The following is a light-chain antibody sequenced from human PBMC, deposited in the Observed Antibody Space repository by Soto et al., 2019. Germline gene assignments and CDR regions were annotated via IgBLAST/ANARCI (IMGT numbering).Light chain of an antibody. V-gene: IGLV2-14*01. CDR3: ASYTSSSTSVI. CDR2: EVS. CDR1: SSDVGGYKY. Sequence: QSVLTQPASVSGSPGQSITISCTGTSSDVGGYKYVSWYQQHPDKAPKLIIFEVSNRPSGISSRFSGSKSGNTASLTISGLQAEDEADYSCASYTSSSTSVIFGRGTKVTVL. J-gene: IGLJ2*01.